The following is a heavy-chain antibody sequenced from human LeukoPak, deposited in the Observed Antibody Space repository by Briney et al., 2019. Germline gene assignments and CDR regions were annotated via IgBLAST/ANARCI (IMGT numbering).Heavy chain of an antibody. J-gene: IGHJ4*02. Sequence: GGSLRLSCAASGFTFSGYGMSWVRQAPGKGLEWVSAISGSGGNTYYADSVKGRFTISRDNSKNTLYLQMNSLRAEDTAVYYCAKDRRAGSYDYWGQGTLVTVSS. CDR3: AKDRRAGSYDY. D-gene: IGHD3-10*01. V-gene: IGHV3-23*01. CDR2: ISGSGGNT. CDR1: GFTFSGYG.